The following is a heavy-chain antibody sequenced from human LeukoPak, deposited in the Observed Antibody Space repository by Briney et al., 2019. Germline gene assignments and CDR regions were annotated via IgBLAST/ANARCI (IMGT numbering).Heavy chain of an antibody. CDR3: ARVSSGYSYGYLDY. V-gene: IGHV4-39*07. CDR1: GGSISSSSYY. J-gene: IGHJ4*02. D-gene: IGHD5-18*01. CDR2: MYYSGST. Sequence: SETLSLTCTVSGGSISSSSYYWGWIRQPPGKGLEWIGSMYYSGSTYYNPSLKSRVTISVDTSKNQFSLKLSSVTAADTAVYYCARVSSGYSYGYLDYWGQGTLVTVSS.